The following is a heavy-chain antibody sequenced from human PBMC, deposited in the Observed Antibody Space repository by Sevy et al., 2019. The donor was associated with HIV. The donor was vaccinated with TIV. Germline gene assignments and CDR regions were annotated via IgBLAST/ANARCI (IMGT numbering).Heavy chain of an antibody. J-gene: IGHJ5*02. CDR3: AREHSPPFGLVLRGWFDP. Sequence: GGSLRLSCAASGFIFNSYSMNWVRQAPGKGLEWVSFISSNSDHIYYADSVRGRFTISRDNAKNSLFLQMNSLRAEDTAVYYCAREHSPPFGLVLRGWFDPWGQGTPVTVSS. CDR2: ISSNSDHI. D-gene: IGHD6-19*01. CDR1: GFIFNSYS. V-gene: IGHV3-21*01.